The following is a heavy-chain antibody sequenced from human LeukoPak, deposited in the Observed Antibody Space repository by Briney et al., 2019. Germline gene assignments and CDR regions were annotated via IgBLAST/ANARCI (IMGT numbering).Heavy chain of an antibody. Sequence: ASVKVSCKASGYTFTGYYMHWVRQAPGQGLEWMGWINPNSGGTNYAQKFQGRVTMTRDTSISTAYMELSRLRSDDTAVYYCARSDYYSNYGHPETFDYWGQGTLVTVSS. D-gene: IGHD4-11*01. CDR1: GYTFTGYY. CDR3: ARSDYYSNYGHPETFDY. J-gene: IGHJ4*02. CDR2: INPNSGGT. V-gene: IGHV1-2*02.